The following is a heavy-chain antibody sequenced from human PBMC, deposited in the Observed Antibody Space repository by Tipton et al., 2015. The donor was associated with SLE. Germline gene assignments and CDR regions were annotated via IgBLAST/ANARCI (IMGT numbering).Heavy chain of an antibody. Sequence: QSGAEVKKPGSSVKVSCKASGGTFTSYAISWVRQAPGQGLEWMGGIIPPFDTTKYSQKFQGRLTITADESTNTANMELSSLKAEDTAVYYCARDQSLFGVIGFAGDYYGMDVWGQGTTVTVSS. CDR1: GGTFTSYA. CDR2: IIPPFDTT. V-gene: IGHV1-69*01. CDR3: ARDQSLFGVIGFAGDYYGMDV. J-gene: IGHJ6*02. D-gene: IGHD2-21*01.